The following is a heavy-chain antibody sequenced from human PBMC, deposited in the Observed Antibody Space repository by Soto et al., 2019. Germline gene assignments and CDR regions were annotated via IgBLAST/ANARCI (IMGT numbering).Heavy chain of an antibody. Sequence: SVKVSCKASGGTFSSYAISWVRQAPGQGLEWMGGIIPIFGTANYAQKFQGRVTITADESTSTAYMELSSLRSEDTAVYYCANEMGIVGATGARYYYYGMDVWGQGTTVTVSS. CDR3: ANEMGIVGATGARYYYYGMDV. D-gene: IGHD1-26*01. V-gene: IGHV1-69*13. CDR2: IIPIFGTA. J-gene: IGHJ6*02. CDR1: GGTFSSYA.